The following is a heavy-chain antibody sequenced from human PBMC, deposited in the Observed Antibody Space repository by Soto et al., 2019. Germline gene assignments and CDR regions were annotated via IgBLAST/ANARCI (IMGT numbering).Heavy chain of an antibody. V-gene: IGHV2-5*02. CDR3: AQAYYDSSGSPFDY. Sequence: QITLKESGPTLVKPTQTLTLTCTFSGFSLSTSGVGVGWIRQPPGKALEWLALIYWDDDKRYSPSLKSRLTITKDTSKNQVVLTMTNMDPVDTATYYCAQAYYDSSGSPFDYWGQGTLVTVSS. J-gene: IGHJ4*02. D-gene: IGHD3-22*01. CDR2: IYWDDDK. CDR1: GFSLSTSGVG.